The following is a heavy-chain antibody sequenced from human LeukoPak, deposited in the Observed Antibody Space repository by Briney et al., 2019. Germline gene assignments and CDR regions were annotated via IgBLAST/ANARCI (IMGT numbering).Heavy chain of an antibody. D-gene: IGHD2-15*01. J-gene: IGHJ5*02. Sequence: PSETLSLTCTVYGGSFSGYYWSWIRQPPGKGLEWVSAISGSGGSTYYADSVKGRFTISRDNSKNTLYLQMNSLRAEDTAVYYCAKSPIVCSGGSCYSFWFDPWGQGTLVTVSS. CDR2: ISGSGGST. CDR3: AKSPIVCSGGSCYSFWFDP. CDR1: GGSFSGYY. V-gene: IGHV3-23*01.